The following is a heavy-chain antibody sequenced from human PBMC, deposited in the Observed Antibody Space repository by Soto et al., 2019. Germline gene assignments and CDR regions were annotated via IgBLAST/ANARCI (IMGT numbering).Heavy chain of an antibody. CDR1: GGTFSSYA. D-gene: IGHD5-18*01. CDR3: ARMDDVDTAMVGSYYYYGMDV. V-gene: IGHV1-69*13. CDR2: IIPIFGTA. J-gene: IGHJ6*02. Sequence: SVKVSCKASGGTFSSYAISWVRQAPGQGLEWMGGIIPIFGTANYAQKFQGRVTITADESTSTAYMELSSLRSEDTAVHYCARMDDVDTAMVGSYYYYGMDVWGQGTTVTVSS.